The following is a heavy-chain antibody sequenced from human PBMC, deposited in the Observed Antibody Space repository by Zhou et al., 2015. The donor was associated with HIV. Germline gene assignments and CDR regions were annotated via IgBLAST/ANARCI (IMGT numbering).Heavy chain of an antibody. D-gene: IGHD3-3*01. J-gene: IGHJ4*02. CDR2: INPSGGST. V-gene: IGHV1-46*01. Sequence: QVQLVQSGAEVKKPGASVKVSCKASGYTFTSYYMHWVRQAPGQGLEWMGIINPSGGSTSYAQKFQGRVTMTRDTSTSTVYMELSSLRSEDTAVYYCARDRHGRYLGEKDYDFWSGYYTGGGQLERFDYWGQGTLVTVSS. CDR1: GYTFTSYY. CDR3: ARDRHGRYLGEKDYDFWSGYYTGGGQLERFDY.